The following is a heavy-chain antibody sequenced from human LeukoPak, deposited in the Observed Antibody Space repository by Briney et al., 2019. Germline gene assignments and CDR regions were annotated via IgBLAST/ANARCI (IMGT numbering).Heavy chain of an antibody. Sequence: ASVKVSCKASEYSFIYYIQWVRQAPGQGLEWMGWIHPISGDTTYAQRFQGRITVTRDAFISTAYLGLRSLRSDDTAIYYCATYGPGYNWLYAWGQGTLVTVSS. V-gene: IGHV1-2*02. D-gene: IGHD3-10*01. CDR1: EYSFIYY. J-gene: IGHJ5*02. CDR3: ATYGPGYNWLYA. CDR2: IHPISGDT.